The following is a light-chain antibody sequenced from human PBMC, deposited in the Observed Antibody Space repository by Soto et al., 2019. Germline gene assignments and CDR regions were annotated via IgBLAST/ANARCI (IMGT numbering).Light chain of an antibody. V-gene: IGLV2-14*01. CDR1: SSDVGGYNY. CDR2: DVS. Sequence: LTQPASVSGSPGQSITISCTGTSSDVGGYNYVSWYQQHPGKAPKLMIYDVSNRPSGVSNRFSGSKSGNTASLTISGLQAEDEADYYCSSYTSSSTLYDFGTGTKVTVL. J-gene: IGLJ1*01. CDR3: SSYTSSSTLYD.